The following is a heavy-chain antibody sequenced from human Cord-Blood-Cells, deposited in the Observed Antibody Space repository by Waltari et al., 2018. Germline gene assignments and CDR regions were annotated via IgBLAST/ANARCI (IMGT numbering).Heavy chain of an antibody. Sequence: QVQLVESGGGVVQPGRSLRLSCAASGFTFSSYAMHWVRQAPGKGLEWVAVISYDGSKKDYADSVKGRFTISRDNSKNTLYLQMNSLRAEDTAVYYCAREKDATYYDFWSGYYSYYYYGMDVWGQGTTVTVSS. D-gene: IGHD3-3*01. J-gene: IGHJ6*02. CDR3: AREKDATYYDFWSGYYSYYYYGMDV. CDR2: ISYDGSKK. V-gene: IGHV3-30-3*01. CDR1: GFTFSSYA.